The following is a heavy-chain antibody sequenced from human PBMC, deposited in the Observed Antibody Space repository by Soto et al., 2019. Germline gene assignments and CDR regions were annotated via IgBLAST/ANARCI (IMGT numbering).Heavy chain of an antibody. CDR3: ARVEDYGDYFDY. J-gene: IGHJ4*02. CDR2: IYYSGTT. CDR1: GGSISSGGYY. V-gene: IGHV4-61*08. D-gene: IGHD4-17*01. Sequence: PSETLSLTCTVSGGSISSGGYYWSWIRQPPGKGLEWIGYIYYSGTTNYNPSLKSRVTISVDTSKNQFSLKLSSVTAADTAVYYCARVEDYGDYFDYWGQGTLVTVSS.